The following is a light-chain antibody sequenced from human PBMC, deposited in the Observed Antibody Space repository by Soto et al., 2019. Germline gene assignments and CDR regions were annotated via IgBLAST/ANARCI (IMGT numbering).Light chain of an antibody. CDR1: QSLLHSNGHNY. CDR2: VGS. V-gene: IGKV2-28*01. Sequence: DIVMTQSPLSLPVTLGESASISCRSSQSLLHSNGHNYLDWYLQKPGQSPQLLIYVGSNRASGVPDRFSGSGSGSYFTLRISRVESEDVGVYYCMQAVQTPPYSFGRGTKLEIK. CDR3: MQAVQTPPYS. J-gene: IGKJ2*01.